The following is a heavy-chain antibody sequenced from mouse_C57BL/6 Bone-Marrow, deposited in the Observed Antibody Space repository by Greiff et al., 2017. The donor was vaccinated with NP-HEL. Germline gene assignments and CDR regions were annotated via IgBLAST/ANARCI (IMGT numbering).Heavy chain of an antibody. Sequence: QVQLQQSGAELVRPGTSVKMSCKASGYTFTNYWIGWAKQRPGHGLEWIGDIYPGGGYTNYNEKFKGKATLTADKSSSTAYMQFSSLTSEDSAIYYCARWGLTRVSYFDYWGQGTTLTVSS. J-gene: IGHJ2*01. V-gene: IGHV1-63*01. CDR2: IYPGGGYT. CDR1: GYTFTNYW. D-gene: IGHD1-3*01. CDR3: ARWGLTRVSYFDY.